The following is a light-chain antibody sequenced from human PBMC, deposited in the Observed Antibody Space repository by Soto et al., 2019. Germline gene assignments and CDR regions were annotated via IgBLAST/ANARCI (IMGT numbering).Light chain of an antibody. CDR3: QSYDSSLGGNYV. Sequence: QSVLTQPPSVSGAPGQRVTISCTGTSSNIGSGYDVHWYQHLPGTAPKLLIYGNTIRPSGVPDRFSGSKSGTSASLAITGLQAEDEADYYCQSYDSSLGGNYVFGTGTKVTVL. CDR2: GNT. J-gene: IGLJ1*01. CDR1: SSNIGSGYD. V-gene: IGLV1-40*01.